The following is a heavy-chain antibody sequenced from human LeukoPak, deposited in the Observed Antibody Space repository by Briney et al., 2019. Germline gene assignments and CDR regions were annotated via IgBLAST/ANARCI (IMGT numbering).Heavy chain of an antibody. V-gene: IGHV1-18*01. Sequence: ASVKVSCKASGYTFTSYGISWVRQAPGQGLEWMGWISAYNGNTNYAQKLQGRVTMTTDTSTSTAYMELRSLRSDDTAVYYCARVAEPYQLLGGRAFDIWGQGTMVTVSS. CDR3: ARVAEPYQLLGGRAFDI. J-gene: IGHJ3*02. CDR1: GYTFTSYG. D-gene: IGHD2-2*01. CDR2: ISAYNGNT.